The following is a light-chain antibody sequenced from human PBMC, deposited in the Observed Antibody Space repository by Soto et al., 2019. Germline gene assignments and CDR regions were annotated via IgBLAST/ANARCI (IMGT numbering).Light chain of an antibody. Sequence: QSALTQPRSVSGSPGQSVTISCTGTSSDVGGYNYVSWYQQRPGKAPRLMIYDVNKRPSGVPDRFSGSKSGNTASLTISGLQAGDEADYYCCSYAGSYTVLFGGGTKVTVL. CDR1: SSDVGGYNY. J-gene: IGLJ2*01. CDR3: CSYAGSYTVL. CDR2: DVN. V-gene: IGLV2-11*01.